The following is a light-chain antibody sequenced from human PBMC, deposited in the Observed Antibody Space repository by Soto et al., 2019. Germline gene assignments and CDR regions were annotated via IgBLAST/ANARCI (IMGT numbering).Light chain of an antibody. J-gene: IGKJ5*01. CDR2: AAS. CDR3: QQSYSPPPIT. Sequence: DIQMTQSPSSLSASVGDRFTITCRSSQSIGRFLNWYQQKPGKAPALLVYAASSLQSGVPSRFSGSGSGTDFTLTINSLQPEDFATYYCQQSYSPPPITFGQGTRLEIK. CDR1: QSIGRF. V-gene: IGKV1-39*01.